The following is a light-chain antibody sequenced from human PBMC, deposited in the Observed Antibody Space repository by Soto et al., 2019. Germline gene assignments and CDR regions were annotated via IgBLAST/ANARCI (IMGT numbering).Light chain of an antibody. Sequence: EIVLTQSPATLSLSPGERATLSCRASQSVSSYLAWYQQKPGQAPRLLIYDASNRATGIPARFSGSASGTYFTLTTSSLDPEDFAVYYCQQRSNWPITFGQGTRLEIK. CDR2: DAS. CDR1: QSVSSY. CDR3: QQRSNWPIT. J-gene: IGKJ5*01. V-gene: IGKV3-11*01.